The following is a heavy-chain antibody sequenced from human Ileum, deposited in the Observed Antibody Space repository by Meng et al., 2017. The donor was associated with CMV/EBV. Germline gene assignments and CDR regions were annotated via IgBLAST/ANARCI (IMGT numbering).Heavy chain of an antibody. D-gene: IGHD3-16*02. CDR3: ARGLFRYPAYFDL. CDR2: INHVGRT. J-gene: IGHJ4*02. CDR1: GGSLRGHY. V-gene: IGHV4-34*01. Sequence: VQLQQWAPGLLKPSATLSLTCAVYGGSLRGHYCNWIRQSPGNGLQWIAEINHVGRTNSNPSLASRVTISQDTSKNQCSLKLNSVTVADSAVYYCARGLFRYPAYFDLWGQGTLVTVSS.